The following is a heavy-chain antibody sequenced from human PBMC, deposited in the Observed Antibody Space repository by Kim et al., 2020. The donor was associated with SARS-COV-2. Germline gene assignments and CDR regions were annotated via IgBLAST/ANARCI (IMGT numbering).Heavy chain of an antibody. D-gene: IGHD3-10*01. Sequence: GGSLRLSCAASKFTFTNYWMSWVRQAPGKGLEWVANIKQDGSEKYYVDSVEGRFTISRDNAKNSLYLQMNSLRVEDTAVYYCAREALKWFGDQFQPDAFDIWGQGTMVTVSS. CDR3: AREALKWFGDQFQPDAFDI. J-gene: IGHJ3*02. CDR2: IKQDGSEK. CDR1: KFTFTNYW. V-gene: IGHV3-7*01.